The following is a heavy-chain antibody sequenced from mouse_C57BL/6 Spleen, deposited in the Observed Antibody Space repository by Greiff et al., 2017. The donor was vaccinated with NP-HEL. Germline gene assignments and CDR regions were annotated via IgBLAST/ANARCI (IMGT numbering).Heavy chain of an antibody. CDR3: ARTARTKY. CDR1: GYSITSGYG. V-gene: IGHV3-2*02. J-gene: IGHJ2*01. D-gene: IGHD1-2*01. CDR2: ISYSGST. Sequence: EVKLVESGPGLVKPSQSLSLTCTVTGYSITSGYGWNWIRQVPGNKREWMGYISYSGSTNYNPTLKSRISITRDTSQNQFFLQVNSVTTEDTATYYCARTARTKYWGPCTTLTVSS.